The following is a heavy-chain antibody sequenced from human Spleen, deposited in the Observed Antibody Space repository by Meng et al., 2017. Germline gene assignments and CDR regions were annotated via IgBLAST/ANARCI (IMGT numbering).Heavy chain of an antibody. J-gene: IGHJ4*02. CDR2: QCHADDT. CDR3: ARHTFSGNPGGIDS. D-gene: IGHD4-23*01. V-gene: IGHV4-39*01. Sequence: QLQLRESGPGLVKPSATLSLTCTVSGGPISRTGTCGGWIRQPPGKGLEWIGSQCHADDTYYNPSLMGRVTISVDTSKNQVSLKLTSVTAADTSIYYCARHTFSGNPGGIDSWGQGILVTVSS. CDR1: GGPISRTGTC.